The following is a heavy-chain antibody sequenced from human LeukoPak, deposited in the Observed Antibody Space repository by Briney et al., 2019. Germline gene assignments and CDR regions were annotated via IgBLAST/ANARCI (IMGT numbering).Heavy chain of an antibody. CDR1: GFTFSGYA. CDR3: AKGIEVGSSGWYWGRYYYGMDV. D-gene: IGHD6-19*01. CDR2: ISGSGGST. Sequence: GGSLRLSCAASGFTFSGYAMSWVRQAPGKGLEWVSAISGSGGSTYYADSVKGRFTISRDNSKNTLYLQMNSLRAEDTAVYYCAKGIEVGSSGWYWGRYYYGMDVWGQGTTVTVSS. V-gene: IGHV3-23*01. J-gene: IGHJ6*02.